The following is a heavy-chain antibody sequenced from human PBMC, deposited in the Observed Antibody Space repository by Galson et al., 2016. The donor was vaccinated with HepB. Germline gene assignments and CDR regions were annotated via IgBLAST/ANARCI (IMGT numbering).Heavy chain of an antibody. CDR3: ASRPGGASVYYGVFDY. CDR2: ISYDGRT. Sequence: LSLTCAVSGGSISSSFWTWIRQPPGKPLEWIGYISYDGRTNYNPSLNSRVTISADTSNNQFSLRLTSMTAADTAVYYCASRPGGASVYYGVFDYWGQGALVTGSS. D-gene: IGHD2-8*02. J-gene: IGHJ4*02. V-gene: IGHV4-59*12. CDR1: GGSISSSF.